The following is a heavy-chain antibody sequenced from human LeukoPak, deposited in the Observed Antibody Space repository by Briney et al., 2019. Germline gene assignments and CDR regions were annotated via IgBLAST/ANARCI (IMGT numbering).Heavy chain of an antibody. CDR1: GFTFNDYY. D-gene: IGHD2-2*02. Sequence: GGSLRLSCAASGFTFNDYYMSWIRQAPGKGLEWVSYISSSGSTIYYADSVKGRFTISRDNAKNSLYLQMNSLRAEDTAVYYCARDQKVSQLLYSSYGMDVWGQGTTVTVSS. J-gene: IGHJ6*02. V-gene: IGHV3-11*01. CDR3: ARDQKVSQLLYSSYGMDV. CDR2: ISSSGSTI.